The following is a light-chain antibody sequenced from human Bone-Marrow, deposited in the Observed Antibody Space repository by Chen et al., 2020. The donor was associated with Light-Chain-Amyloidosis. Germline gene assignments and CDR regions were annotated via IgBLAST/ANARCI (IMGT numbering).Light chain of an antibody. Sequence: QSALTQPASVSGSPGQSITISCTGTSSDVGGYNYVSWYQQNPGKAPKLMIYDVSNRPSGVSTRFSGSKSGNPASLTISGLQAEDEADYYCSSYTSSSTQVFGTGTKVTVL. CDR2: DVS. J-gene: IGLJ1*01. V-gene: IGLV2-14*01. CDR1: SSDVGGYNY. CDR3: SSYTSSSTQV.